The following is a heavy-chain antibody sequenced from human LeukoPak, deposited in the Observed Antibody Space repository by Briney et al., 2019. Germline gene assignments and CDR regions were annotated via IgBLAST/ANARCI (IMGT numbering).Heavy chain of an antibody. CDR2: IYYSGST. Sequence: SETLSLTCTVSGGSISSYYWSWIRQPPGKGLEWIGYIYYSGSTNYNPSLKSRVTISVDTSKNQFSLKLSSVTAADTAMYYCARGYSYGAPLRYWGQGTLVTVSS. CDR3: ARGYSYGAPLRY. J-gene: IGHJ4*02. CDR1: GGSISSYY. D-gene: IGHD5-18*01. V-gene: IGHV4-59*01.